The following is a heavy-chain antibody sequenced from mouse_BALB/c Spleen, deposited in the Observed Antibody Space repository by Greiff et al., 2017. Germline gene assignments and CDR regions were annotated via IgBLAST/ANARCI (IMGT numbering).Heavy chain of an antibody. J-gene: IGHJ3*01. V-gene: IGHV14-3*02. Sequence: EVQLVESGAELVKPGASVKLSCTASGFNIKDTYMHWVKQRPEQGLEWIGRIDPANGNTKYDPKFQGKATITADTSSNTAYLQLSSLTSEDTAVYYCARYGNYAAWFAYWGQGTLVTVSA. CDR3: ARYGNYAAWFAY. CDR2: IDPANGNT. CDR1: GFNIKDTY. D-gene: IGHD2-1*01.